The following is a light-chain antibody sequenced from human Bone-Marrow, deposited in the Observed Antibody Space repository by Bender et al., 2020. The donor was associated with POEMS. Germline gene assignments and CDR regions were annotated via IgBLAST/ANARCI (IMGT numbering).Light chain of an antibody. CDR3: SSYAGSNHFV. Sequence: TQPPSVSVSPGQTVTITCSGTPSDVGRYDYVSWYQHLPGKAPKLVIYEVRRRPSGVPDRFSGSKSGHTASLTISGLQAEDEADYYCSSYAGSNHFVFGTGTKVTVL. V-gene: IGLV2-8*01. CDR2: EVR. J-gene: IGLJ1*01. CDR1: PSDVGRYDY.